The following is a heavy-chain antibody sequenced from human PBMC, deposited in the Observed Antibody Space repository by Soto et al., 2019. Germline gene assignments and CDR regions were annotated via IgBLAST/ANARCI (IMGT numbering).Heavy chain of an antibody. D-gene: IGHD4-4*01. CDR3: ARGRLQNYYYYYMDV. V-gene: IGHV1-2*04. J-gene: IGHJ6*03. CDR1: GYTFTGYY. Sequence: ASVKVSCKASGYTFTGYYMHWVRQAPGQGLEWMGWINPSSGGTNYAQKFQGWVTMTRDTSISTAYMELSRLRSEDTAVYYCARGRLQNYYYYYMDVWGKGTTVTVSS. CDR2: INPSSGGT.